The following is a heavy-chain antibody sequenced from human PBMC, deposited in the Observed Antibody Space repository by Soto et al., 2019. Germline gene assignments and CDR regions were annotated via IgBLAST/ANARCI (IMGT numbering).Heavy chain of an antibody. CDR1: GFTFSDYA. CDR3: AKGRSSGWYRWFDP. Sequence: GGSLRLSCSASGFTFSDYAMTWVRQAPGKGLEWVSGITASGGGINYVDSVKGRFTISRVNSKNTLNLRMNSLRVEDTAVYYCAKGRSSGWYRWFDPWGQGTLVTVSS. D-gene: IGHD6-19*01. CDR2: ITASGGGI. V-gene: IGHV3-23*01. J-gene: IGHJ5*02.